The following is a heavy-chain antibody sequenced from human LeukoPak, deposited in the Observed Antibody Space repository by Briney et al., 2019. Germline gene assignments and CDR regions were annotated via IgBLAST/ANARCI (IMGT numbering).Heavy chain of an antibody. D-gene: IGHD6-19*01. CDR3: ARERSSGWPFDY. CDR1: GFTFTTYA. CDR2: ISGSGSSA. V-gene: IGHV3-23*01. J-gene: IGHJ4*02. Sequence: PGGSLRLSCAASGFTFTTYAMSWVRQAPGKGLEWVSAISGSGSSAYYADSVKGRFTISRDNSKNTLYLQMNSLRADDTAVYYCARERSSGWPFDYWGQGTLVTVSS.